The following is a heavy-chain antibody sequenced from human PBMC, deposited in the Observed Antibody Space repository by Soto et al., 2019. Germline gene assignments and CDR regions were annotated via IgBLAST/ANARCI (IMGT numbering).Heavy chain of an antibody. CDR3: TAEWELRAFDI. Sequence: GGSLRLSCAASGFTFSNAWMSWVRQAPGKGLEWVGRIKSKTDGGTTDYAAPVKGRFTISRDDSKNTLYLQMNSLKTEDTAVYYCTAEWELRAFDIWGQGTMVTVSS. V-gene: IGHV3-15*01. J-gene: IGHJ3*02. CDR2: IKSKTDGGTT. D-gene: IGHD1-26*01. CDR1: GFTFSNAW.